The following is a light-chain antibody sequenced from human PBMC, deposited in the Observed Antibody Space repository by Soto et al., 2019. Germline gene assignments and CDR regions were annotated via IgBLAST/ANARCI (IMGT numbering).Light chain of an antibody. V-gene: IGKV1-9*01. CDR2: AAS. Sequence: DLQLTQSPSFLSASVGDRVTITCRASQGIRRFLAWYQQKPGKAPKLLIYAASTLQSGVPSRFSGSGSGTEFALTISSLQPEDFATYYCQQLNSYPRTFGQGTKVEIK. CDR1: QGIRRF. J-gene: IGKJ1*01. CDR3: QQLNSYPRT.